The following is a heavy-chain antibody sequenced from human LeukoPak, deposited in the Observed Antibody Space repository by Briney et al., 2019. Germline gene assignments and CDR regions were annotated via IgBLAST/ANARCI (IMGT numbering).Heavy chain of an antibody. CDR2: IYYSGST. J-gene: IGHJ4*01. CDR1: GGSISSYY. D-gene: IGHD6-19*01. V-gene: IGHV4-59*01. Sequence: SSETLSLTCTVSGGSISSYYWSWIRQPPGKGLEWIGYIYYSGSTNYNPSLKSRVTISLDTSKSQFSLKLTSVTAADTAVYYCARSGGYSSPQNYWGHGTLVTVSS. CDR3: ARSGGYSSPQNY.